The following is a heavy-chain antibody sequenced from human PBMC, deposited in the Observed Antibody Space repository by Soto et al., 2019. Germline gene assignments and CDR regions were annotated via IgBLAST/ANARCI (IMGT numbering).Heavy chain of an antibody. CDR1: CGSINSGGYY. V-gene: IGHV4-31*03. CDR2: MYYSGST. J-gene: IGHJ4*02. D-gene: IGHD6-13*01. CDR3: ARGYRQSGYSSSWVFDY. Sequence: QVQLRESGPGLVKPSQTLSLTCTVSCGSINSGGYYWNWIRQHPGKGLEWIGYMYYSGSTYYNPCLRSRVIISADTSENHFTLKLSSVTAADTAVYFCARGYRQSGYSSSWVFDYWGQGTLVNVSS.